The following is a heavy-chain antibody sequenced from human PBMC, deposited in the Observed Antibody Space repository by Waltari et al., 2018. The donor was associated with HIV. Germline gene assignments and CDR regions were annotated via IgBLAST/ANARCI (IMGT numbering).Heavy chain of an antibody. Sequence: QITLKESGATLVKSTQTLTLTCTFAGFSLSTTGAGVGGIRQPPGKALATRQPQGKALEWLARSYCHDGKRYSPSLKSRLTITEDTSKNQVVLTMTNMDPVYTATYYCAQKPVVFDAFDIWGQGTMVTVSS. D-gene: IGHD2-15*01. CDR3: AQKPVVFDAFDI. J-gene: IGHJ3*02. CDR1: GFSLSTTGAG. CDR2: SYCHDGK. V-gene: IGHV2-5*01.